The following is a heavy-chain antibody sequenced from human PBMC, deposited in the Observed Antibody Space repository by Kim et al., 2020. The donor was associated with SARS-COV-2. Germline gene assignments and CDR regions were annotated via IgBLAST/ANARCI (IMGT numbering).Heavy chain of an antibody. CDR3: ARVSLTNWYFDL. D-gene: IGHD1-1*01. V-gene: IGHV3-20*01. Sequence: GYADSVTGRFTISRDNAKTSLYLQMNRLSAEDTALYNCARVSLTNWYFDLWGRGTLVTVSS. J-gene: IGHJ2*01.